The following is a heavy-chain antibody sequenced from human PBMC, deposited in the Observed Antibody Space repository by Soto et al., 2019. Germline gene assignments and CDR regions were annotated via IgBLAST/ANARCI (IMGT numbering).Heavy chain of an antibody. CDR1: GFPFSGYA. CDR3: ANTALGGLVGV. J-gene: IGHJ6*02. Sequence: GGSLRPPGPASGFPFSGYAMSWVRQAPGKGLEWVSAISGSGGSTYYADSVKGRFTISRDNSKNTLYLQMNSLRAEDPAVYYCANTALGGLVGVWGQGTTVTVSS. CDR2: ISGSGGST. D-gene: IGHD3-3*01. V-gene: IGHV3-23*01.